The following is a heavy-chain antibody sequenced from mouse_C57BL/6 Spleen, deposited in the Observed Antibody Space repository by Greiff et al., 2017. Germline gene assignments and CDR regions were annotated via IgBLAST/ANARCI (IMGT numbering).Heavy chain of an antibody. Sequence: VQLQQPGAELVRPGSSVKLSCKASGYTFTSYWMDWVKQRPGQGLEWIGNIYPSDSETHYNQKFKDKATLTVDKSSSTAYMQLSSLTSEDAAVYYCARRGSSAMDYWGQGTSVTVSS. V-gene: IGHV1-61*01. J-gene: IGHJ4*01. CDR2: IYPSDSET. D-gene: IGHD1-1*01. CDR3: ARRGSSAMDY. CDR1: GYTFTSYW.